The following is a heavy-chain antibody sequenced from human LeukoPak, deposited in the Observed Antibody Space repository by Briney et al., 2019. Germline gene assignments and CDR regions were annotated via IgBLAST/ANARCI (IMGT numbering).Heavy chain of an antibody. V-gene: IGHV3-33*06. Sequence: GGSLRLPCVASGFTFRSYGMHWVGQAPGKGLEWVAVIWYDGSNKYYPDSVKGRFTISRDNSKNTLYLQMNSLRAEDTAVYYCAKVISEQWLGFDYWGQGTLVTVSS. D-gene: IGHD6-19*01. CDR2: IWYDGSNK. CDR3: AKVISEQWLGFDY. J-gene: IGHJ4*02. CDR1: GFTFRSYG.